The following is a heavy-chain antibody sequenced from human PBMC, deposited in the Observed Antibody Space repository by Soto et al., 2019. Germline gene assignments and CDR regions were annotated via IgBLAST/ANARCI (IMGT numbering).Heavy chain of an antibody. J-gene: IGHJ3*02. D-gene: IGHD3-3*01. Sequence: SVKVSCKASGGTFSTYAISWVRQAPGQGLEWMGGIIPIFGTAKYAQKFQGRVTVTADESTSTAYMELSSLRSEDTAVYYCAREIFGVIISGGRDAFDIWGQGTMVTVSS. V-gene: IGHV1-69*13. CDR3: AREIFGVIISGGRDAFDI. CDR2: IIPIFGTA. CDR1: GGTFSTYA.